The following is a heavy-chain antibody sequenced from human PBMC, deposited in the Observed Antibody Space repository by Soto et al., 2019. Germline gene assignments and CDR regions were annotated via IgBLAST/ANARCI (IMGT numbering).Heavy chain of an antibody. V-gene: IGHV3-30-3*01. D-gene: IGHD7-27*01. CDR3: ARDHRPTLNWGSFDY. CDR1: GFTFSSYA. Sequence: GVSLRLSCAASGFTFSSYAMHWVRQAPGKGLEWVAVISYDGSNKYYADSVKGRFTISRDNSKNTLYLQMNSLRAEDTAVYYCARDHRPTLNWGSFDYWGQGTLVTVSS. CDR2: ISYDGSNK. J-gene: IGHJ4*02.